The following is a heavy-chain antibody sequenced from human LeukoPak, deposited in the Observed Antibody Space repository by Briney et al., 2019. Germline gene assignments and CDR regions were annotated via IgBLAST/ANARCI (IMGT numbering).Heavy chain of an antibody. Sequence: PSETLSLTCTVSGHSINTDYYWAWVRQPPGKGLEWIGSIYHSGSTYYGPALKSRVTISVDTSKNQFSLQLSSVTAADTAVYYCTRDPGYARYMGVWGKGTTVTVSS. D-gene: IGHD1-1*01. CDR3: TRDPGYARYMGV. CDR2: IYHSGST. J-gene: IGHJ6*03. V-gene: IGHV4-38-2*02. CDR1: GHSINTDYY.